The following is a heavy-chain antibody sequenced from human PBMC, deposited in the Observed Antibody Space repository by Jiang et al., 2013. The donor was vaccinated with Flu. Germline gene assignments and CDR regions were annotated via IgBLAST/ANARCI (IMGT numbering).Heavy chain of an antibody. Sequence: LLKPSETLSLTCAVYGGSFSGYYWSWIRQPPGKGLEWIGEINHSGSTNYNPSLKSRVTISVDTSKNQFSLKLSSVTAADTAVYYCARGLGSWYVGYNWFDPWGQGTLVTVSS. CDR1: GGSFSGYY. J-gene: IGHJ5*02. CDR3: ARGLGSWYVGYNWFDP. CDR2: INHSGST. V-gene: IGHV4-34*01. D-gene: IGHD6-13*01.